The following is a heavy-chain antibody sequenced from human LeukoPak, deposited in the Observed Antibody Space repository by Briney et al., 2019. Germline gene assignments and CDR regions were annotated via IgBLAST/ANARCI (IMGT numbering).Heavy chain of an antibody. D-gene: IGHD2-15*01. CDR2: ISTGSSSI. J-gene: IGHJ4*02. Sequence: PGGSLRLSCAASGFSFSSFSMNWVRQAPGKGLEWVSYISTGSSSIYYADSVKGRFTISRDNAKNSLYLQMNSLSDEDTAVYYCARLVVVGGLQAWGQGTLVTVSS. V-gene: IGHV3-48*02. CDR1: GFSFSSFS. CDR3: ARLVVVGGLQA.